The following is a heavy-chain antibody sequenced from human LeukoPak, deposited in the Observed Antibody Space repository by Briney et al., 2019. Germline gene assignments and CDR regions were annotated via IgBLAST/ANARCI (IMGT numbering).Heavy chain of an antibody. D-gene: IGHD3-10*01. CDR2: IYYSGST. CDR1: GGSISSYY. V-gene: IGHV4-59*08. J-gene: IGHJ2*01. Sequence: PSETLSLTCTVSGGSISSYYWSWIRQPPGKGLEWIGYIYYSGSTNYNPSLKSRVTISVDTSKNQFSLKLSSVTAADTAVYYCARRLWFGELLDYWYFDLWGRGTLVTVSS. CDR3: ARRLWFGELLDYWYFDL.